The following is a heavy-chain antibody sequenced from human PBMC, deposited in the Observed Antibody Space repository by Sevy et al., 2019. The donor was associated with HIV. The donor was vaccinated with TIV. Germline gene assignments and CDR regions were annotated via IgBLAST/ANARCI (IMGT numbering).Heavy chain of an antibody. J-gene: IGHJ4*02. CDR1: GGTFNSYA. D-gene: IGHD4-4*01. V-gene: IGHV1-69*10. CDR3: ARVNYSNNREYYFDY. CDR2: IIPILGIA. Sequence: ASVKVSCKASGGTFNSYAISWVRQAPRQGLEWMGGIIPILGIANYAQKFQGRVTITADKSTSTAYMELSSLRSEDTAVYYCARVNYSNNREYYFDYWGQGTLVTVSS.